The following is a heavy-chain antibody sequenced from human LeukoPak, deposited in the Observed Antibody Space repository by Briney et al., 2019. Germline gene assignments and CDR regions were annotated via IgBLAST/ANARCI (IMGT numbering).Heavy chain of an antibody. CDR2: IHNSGST. D-gene: IGHD6-6*01. CDR1: GGSISSSSYY. V-gene: IGHV4-61*01. Sequence: SETLSLTCTVSGGSISSSSYYWSWIRQPPGKGLEWIGYIHNSGSTNYNPSLKSRVTMSVDTSTTQVSLRLSSVTAADTAIYYCARHSGSSGGAFDIWGQGTVVTVSS. J-gene: IGHJ3*02. CDR3: ARHSGSSGGAFDI.